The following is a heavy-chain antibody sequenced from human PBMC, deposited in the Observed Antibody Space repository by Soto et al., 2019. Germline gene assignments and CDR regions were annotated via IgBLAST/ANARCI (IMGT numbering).Heavy chain of an antibody. V-gene: IGHV4-34*01. Sequence: SETLSLTCAVYGGSFSGYYWNWIRQPPGKGLEWIGEINHSGSTNYNPSLKSRVTISVDTSKNQFSLKLSSVTAADTAGYYCGRGYGRILTYWGKGPVVPVFS. J-gene: IGHJ4*02. CDR2: INHSGST. CDR1: GGSFSGYY. CDR3: GRGYGRILTY. D-gene: IGHD2-15*01.